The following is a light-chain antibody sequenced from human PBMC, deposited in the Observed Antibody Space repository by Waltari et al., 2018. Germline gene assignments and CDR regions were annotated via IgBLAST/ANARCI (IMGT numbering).Light chain of an antibody. V-gene: IGKV1-33*01. CDR2: DAS. CDR3: QQYDNLPPGVT. J-gene: IGKJ5*01. Sequence: DIQMTQSPSSLSASVGDRVTITFQASQDISNYLNWYQQKPGKAHKLLIYDASNLETGVPSSFSGSGSGTDFTFTISSLQPEDIATYYCQQYDNLPPGVTFGQGTRLENK. CDR1: QDISNY.